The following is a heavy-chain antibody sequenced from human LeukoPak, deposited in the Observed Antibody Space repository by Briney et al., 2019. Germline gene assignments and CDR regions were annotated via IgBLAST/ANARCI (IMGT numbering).Heavy chain of an antibody. CDR1: GGSISSYY. CDR3: ASEYCSSTSCYFDY. J-gene: IGHJ4*02. Sequence: PSETLSLTCTVSGGSISSYYWSWIRQPPGKGLEWIGYGFYTGSTNYNPSLKSRVTISVDTSNNQFSLKLSSVTAADTAVYYCASEYCSSTSCYFDYWGQRNLVTVSS. CDR2: GFYTGST. V-gene: IGHV4-59*01. D-gene: IGHD2-2*01.